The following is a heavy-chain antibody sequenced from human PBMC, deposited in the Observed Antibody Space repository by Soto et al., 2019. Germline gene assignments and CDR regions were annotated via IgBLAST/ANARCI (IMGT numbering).Heavy chain of an antibody. CDR3: ARDRDSSSWYWSNGAFDI. CDR2: INPNSGGT. D-gene: IGHD6-13*01. V-gene: IGHV1-2*04. CDR1: GYTFTGYY. Sequence: ASVKVSCKASGYTFTGYYMHWVRQAPGQGLEWMGWINPNSGGTNYAQKFQGWVTMTRDTSISTAYMELSRLRSDDTAVYYCARDRDSSSWYWSNGAFDIWGQGTMVTVSS. J-gene: IGHJ3*02.